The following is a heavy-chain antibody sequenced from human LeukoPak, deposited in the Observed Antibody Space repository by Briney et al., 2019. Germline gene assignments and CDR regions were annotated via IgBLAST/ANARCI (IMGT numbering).Heavy chain of an antibody. CDR3: ARDQGVVVPAAMGY. Sequence: GGSLRLSCAASGFTFSSYSMNWVRQAPGKGLEWVSGINWNGGSTGYADSVKGRFTISRDNAKNSLYLQMNSLRAEDTALYYCARDQGVVVPAAMGYWGQGTLVTVSS. J-gene: IGHJ4*02. CDR1: GFTFSSYS. V-gene: IGHV3-20*04. CDR2: INWNGGST. D-gene: IGHD2-2*01.